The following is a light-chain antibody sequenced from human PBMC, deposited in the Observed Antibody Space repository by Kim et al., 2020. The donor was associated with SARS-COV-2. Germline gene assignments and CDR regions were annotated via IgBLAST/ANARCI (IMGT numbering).Light chain of an antibody. Sequence: SYELTQPLSVSVALGQTARITCGGNNIGSKNVHWYQQKPGQAPLLVIYRDSNRPSGIPERFSGSNSGNTATLTISRAQAGDEADYYCQVWDSSTSWVFGG. CDR3: QVWDSSTSWV. CDR1: NIGSKN. J-gene: IGLJ3*02. CDR2: RDS. V-gene: IGLV3-9*01.